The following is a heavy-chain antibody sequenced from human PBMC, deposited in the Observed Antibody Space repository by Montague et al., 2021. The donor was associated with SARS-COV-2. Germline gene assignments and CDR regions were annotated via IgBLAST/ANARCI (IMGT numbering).Heavy chain of an antibody. V-gene: IGHV4-4*08. D-gene: IGHD3-16*01. J-gene: IGHJ4*02. CDR3: AREGLVGGDYLDL. CDR1: GASISSYD. Sequence: SETLSLTCNVSGASISSYDWSWIRQPPGKGLEWIAYHYSGGITGYNPSLKSRGTISVDTSKNQVSLRLKSVTAADTAVYYCAREGLVGGDYLDLWGQGTLVTVSS. CDR2: HYSGGIT.